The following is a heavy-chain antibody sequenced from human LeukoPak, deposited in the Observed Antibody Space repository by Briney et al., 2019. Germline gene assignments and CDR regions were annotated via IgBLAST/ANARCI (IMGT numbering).Heavy chain of an antibody. CDR3: ARDQPLHAFDI. CDR2: IYYSGST. Sequence: SETLSLTCTVSGGSISSGDYYWSWIRQPPGKGLEWIGYIYYSGSTYYNPSLKSRVTISVDTSKNQFSLKLSSVTAADTAVYYCARDQPLHAFDIWGQGTMVTVSS. CDR1: GGSISSGDYY. V-gene: IGHV4-30-4*01. J-gene: IGHJ3*02.